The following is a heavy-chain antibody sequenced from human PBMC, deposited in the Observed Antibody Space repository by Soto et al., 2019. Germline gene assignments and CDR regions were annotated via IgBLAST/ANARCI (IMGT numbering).Heavy chain of an antibody. V-gene: IGHV1-69*02. Sequence: QGQLVQSGAEVKKPGSSVKVSCKASGGTFSSYTISWVRQAPGQGLEWMGRIIPILGIANYAQKFQGRVTITADRASSTAYMELSSLRSEDTAVYYCARSLYFYYFDYWGQGTLVTVAS. J-gene: IGHJ4*02. CDR3: ARSLYFYYFDY. CDR2: IIPILGIA. D-gene: IGHD1-26*01. CDR1: GGTFSSYT.